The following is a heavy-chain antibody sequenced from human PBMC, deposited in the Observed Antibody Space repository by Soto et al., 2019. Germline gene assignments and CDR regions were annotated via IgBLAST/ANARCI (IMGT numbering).Heavy chain of an antibody. CDR1: GFTFDDYT. CDR3: AKDQNGSGTLASPYGMVV. CDR2: INWDGYST. D-gene: IGHD3-10*01. Sequence: GGSLRLSCVASGFTFDDYTMHWVRQVPGKGLEWVSLINWDGYSTYYADSVKGRFTISRDNIKNSLYLQMNILTTEDTAFYYCAKDQNGSGTLASPYGMVVWGPGTAFTVS. V-gene: IGHV3-43*01. J-gene: IGHJ6*02.